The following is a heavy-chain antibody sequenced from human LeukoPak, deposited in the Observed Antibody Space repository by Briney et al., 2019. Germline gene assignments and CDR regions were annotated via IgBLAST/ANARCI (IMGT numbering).Heavy chain of an antibody. Sequence: GGSLRLSCAASGFRFGSYAMHWVRQAPGKGLEWVALIWYDGSNQDYADSVKGRLTISRDNSQNTVFLEMNSLRVEDTGIYYCASIYGSGSYGMDVWGQGTTVIVSS. J-gene: IGHJ6*02. CDR1: GFRFGSYA. CDR2: IWYDGSNQ. CDR3: ASIYGSGSYGMDV. D-gene: IGHD3-10*01. V-gene: IGHV3-33*01.